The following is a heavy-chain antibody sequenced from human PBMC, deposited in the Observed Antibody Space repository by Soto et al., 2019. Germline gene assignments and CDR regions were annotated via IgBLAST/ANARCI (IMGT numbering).Heavy chain of an antibody. V-gene: IGHV1-46*01. D-gene: IGHD2-15*01. J-gene: IGHJ6*02. CDR1: GYTFTSYY. CDR3: AISLGNCSGGSCYSTNTDYYYYGMDV. Sequence: ASVKVSCKASGYTFTSYYMHWVRQAPGQGLEWMGIINPSGGSTSYAQKFQGRVTMTRDTSTSTVYTELSSLRSEDTAVYYCAISLGNCSGGSCYSTNTDYYYYGMDVWGQGTTVTVSS. CDR2: INPSGGST.